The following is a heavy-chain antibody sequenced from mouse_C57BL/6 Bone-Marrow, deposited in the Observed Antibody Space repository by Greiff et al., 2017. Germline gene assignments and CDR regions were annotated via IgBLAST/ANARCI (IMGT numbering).Heavy chain of an antibody. CDR2: IHPNSGST. CDR1: GYTFTSYW. D-gene: IGHD1-1*01. J-gene: IGHJ2*01. V-gene: IGHV1-64*01. CDR3: ARPHYYGSSYLYYFDY. Sequence: QVQLQQPGAELVKPGASVKLSCKASGYTFTSYWMHWVKQRPGQGLEWIGMIHPNSGSTNYNEKFKSKATLTVDKSSSTAYMQLSSLTSEGSAVYYCARPHYYGSSYLYYFDYWGQGTTLTVSS.